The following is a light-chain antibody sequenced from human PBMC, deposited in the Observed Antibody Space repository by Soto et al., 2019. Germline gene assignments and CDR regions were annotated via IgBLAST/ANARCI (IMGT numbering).Light chain of an antibody. CDR1: QSVSSSY. CDR2: GAS. J-gene: IGKJ1*01. CDR3: QQYGSSRWT. Sequence: EIVLTQSPGTLSLSPGERATLSCRASQSVSSSYLAWYQQKSGQAPRLLIYGASSRAPGIPDRFGGSGSGTDFTLTICRLEPEDFAVYYCQQYGSSRWTFGQGTKVDIK. V-gene: IGKV3-20*01.